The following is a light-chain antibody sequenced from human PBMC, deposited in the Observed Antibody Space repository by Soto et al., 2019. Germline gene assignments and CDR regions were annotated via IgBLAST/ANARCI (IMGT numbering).Light chain of an antibody. CDR2: DAS. CDR3: QQRSNWPSIT. V-gene: IGKV3-11*01. CDR1: QSVSGNY. Sequence: EIVLTQSPGTLSLSPGERATLSCRASQSVSGNYLAWYQQKPGQAPRLLIYDASNRATGIPARFSGSGSGTDFTLTISSLEPEDFAVYHCQQRSNWPSITFGQGTRLEIK. J-gene: IGKJ5*01.